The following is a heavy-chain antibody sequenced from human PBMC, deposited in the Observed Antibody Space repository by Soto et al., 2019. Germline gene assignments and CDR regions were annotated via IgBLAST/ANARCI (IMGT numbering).Heavy chain of an antibody. J-gene: IGHJ5*02. V-gene: IGHV2-26*01. CDR3: ARRHLAVAVSPGFDP. CDR2: IDSSGEK. CDR1: GLSISDSEMG. Sequence: QVTLKESGPVLVKPTETLTLRCTVSGLSISDSEMGVSWIRQPQEQPLEWLAHIDSSGEKSYRTFLKNRLAISRDTSKTQIVLTMTIVGLADTATYYCARRHLAVAVSPGFDPWGQGIPVTVSS. D-gene: IGHD6-19*01.